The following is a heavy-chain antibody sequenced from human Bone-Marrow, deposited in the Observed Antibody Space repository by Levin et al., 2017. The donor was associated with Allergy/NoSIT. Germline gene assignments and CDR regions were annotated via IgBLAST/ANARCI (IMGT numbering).Heavy chain of an antibody. Sequence: ASVKVSCKTSGYTFTSFDINWVRQATGQGLEWMGWMYPNSDNAGYAQKFHGRVTMTRNTSISTAYMELSSLRSDDTAIYYCARGELGSGYLFDYWGQGTLVTVSS. V-gene: IGHV1-8*01. CDR1: GYTFTSFD. CDR3: ARGELGSGYLFDY. D-gene: IGHD5-12*01. CDR2: MYPNSDNA. J-gene: IGHJ4*02.